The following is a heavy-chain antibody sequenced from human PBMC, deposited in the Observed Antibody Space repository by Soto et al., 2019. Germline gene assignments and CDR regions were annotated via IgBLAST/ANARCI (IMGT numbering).Heavy chain of an antibody. CDR3: ARVLSHYYYYMDV. CDR2: IYYSGST. J-gene: IGHJ6*03. V-gene: IGHV4-31*03. Sequence: QVQLQQSGPGLVDPSQTLSLTCTVSGGSSSSGGYYWIWIRQHPGKGLEWIGDIYYSGSTYYNPYLNSRVNRSVDTSKNQFSLKLSSVTAADTAVYYWARVLSHYYYYMDVWGKGTTVTVSS. CDR1: GGSSSSGGYY.